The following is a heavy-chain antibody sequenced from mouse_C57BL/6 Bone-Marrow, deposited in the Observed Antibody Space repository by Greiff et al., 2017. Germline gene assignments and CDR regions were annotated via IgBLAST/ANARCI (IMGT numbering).Heavy chain of an antibody. V-gene: IGHV5-4*01. CDR1: GFTFSSYA. D-gene: IGHD4-1*01. CDR3: ARDSFLTGTKNAMDY. J-gene: IGHJ4*01. CDR2: ISDGGSYT. Sequence: EVMLVESGGGLVKPGGSLKLSCAASGFTFSSYAMSWVRQTPEKRLEWVATISDGGSYTYYPDNVKGRFTISRDNAKNNLYLQMSHLKSEDTAMYYCARDSFLTGTKNAMDYWGQGTSVTVSS.